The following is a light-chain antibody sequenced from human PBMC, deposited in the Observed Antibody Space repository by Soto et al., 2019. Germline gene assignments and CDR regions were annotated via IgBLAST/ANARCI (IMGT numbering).Light chain of an antibody. Sequence: QSALTQPPSASGSPGQSVAISCTGTSSDVGGYNLVSWYQQHPGKAPKLMIYEGSKRPSGVSNRFSGSKSGNTASLTISGLQAEDEADYYCCSYAGSSTHYVFGTGTKVTVL. V-gene: IGLV2-23*01. J-gene: IGLJ1*01. CDR2: EGS. CDR1: SSDVGGYNL. CDR3: CSYAGSSTHYV.